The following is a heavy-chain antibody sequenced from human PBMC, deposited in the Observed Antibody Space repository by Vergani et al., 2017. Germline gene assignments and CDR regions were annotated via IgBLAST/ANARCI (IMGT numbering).Heavy chain of an antibody. Sequence: QVQLVESGGGVVQPGRSLRLSCAASGFTFSSYDMHWVRQAPGKGLEWVAVISYDGSNKYYADSVKGRFTISRDNSKNTLYLQMNSLRAEDTAVYYCAKDSYGGKVYYFDYWGQGTLVTVSS. CDR3: AKDSYGGKVYYFDY. CDR2: ISYDGSNK. V-gene: IGHV3-30*18. D-gene: IGHD4-23*01. CDR1: GFTFSSYD. J-gene: IGHJ4*02.